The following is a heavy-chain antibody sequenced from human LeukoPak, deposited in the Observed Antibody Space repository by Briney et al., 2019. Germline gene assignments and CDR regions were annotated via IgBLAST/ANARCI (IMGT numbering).Heavy chain of an antibody. CDR3: AREEGVGCSSTSCYSGSIDY. V-gene: IGHV1-2*02. Sequence: ASVKVSCKASGYTFTGYYMHWVRQAPGQGLEWMGWINPNSGDTNYAQKFQGRVTMTRDASISTAYMGLSRLRSDDTAVYYCAREEGVGCSSTSCYSGSIDYWGQGTLVTVSS. CDR2: INPNSGDT. J-gene: IGHJ4*02. CDR1: GYTFTGYY. D-gene: IGHD2-2*01.